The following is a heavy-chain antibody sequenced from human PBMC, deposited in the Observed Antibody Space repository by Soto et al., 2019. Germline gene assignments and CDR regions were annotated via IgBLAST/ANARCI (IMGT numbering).Heavy chain of an antibody. CDR2: IIPIFGRP. J-gene: IGHJ4*02. V-gene: IGHV1-69*01. D-gene: IGHD4-17*01. Sequence: QVQLVQSGTEVKKPGSSVKVSCKASAATFSTLAVSWVRQAPGQGLEWMGGIIPIFGRPVYAQKFQGRVTITADESTSIVYMELSSLSSEDTAVYYCARAPYEDYAVPEPNYFDSWGQGTLVTVSS. CDR3: ARAPYEDYAVPEPNYFDS. CDR1: AATFSTLA.